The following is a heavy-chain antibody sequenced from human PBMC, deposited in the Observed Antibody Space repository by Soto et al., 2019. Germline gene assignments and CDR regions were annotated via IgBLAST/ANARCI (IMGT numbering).Heavy chain of an antibody. CDR3: ARERTGTTSMDV. CDR1: GYTFTGYA. J-gene: IGHJ6*02. CDR2: MNPNSGNT. Sequence: ASVKVSCKASGYTFTGYAMHWVRQAPGQRLEWMGWMNPNSGNTGYAQKFQGRVTMTRNTSISTAYMELSSLRSEDTAVYYCARERTGTTSMDVWGQGTTVTVSS. D-gene: IGHD1-1*01. V-gene: IGHV1-8*02.